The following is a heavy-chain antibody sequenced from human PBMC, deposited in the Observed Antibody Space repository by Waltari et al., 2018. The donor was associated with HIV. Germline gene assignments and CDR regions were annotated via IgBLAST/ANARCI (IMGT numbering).Heavy chain of an antibody. Sequence: QVQLVQSGAAVKKPGSSVKVSCKASGGPFSSYAITWVRQAPGQGLEWMGGIIPIFGTANYAQKFQGRVTITADESTSTAYMELSSLRSEDTAVYYCARDRRHGYNYYFDYWGQGTLVTVSS. CDR2: IIPIFGTA. CDR3: ARDRRHGYNYYFDY. V-gene: IGHV1-69*01. J-gene: IGHJ4*02. CDR1: GGPFSSYA. D-gene: IGHD5-12*01.